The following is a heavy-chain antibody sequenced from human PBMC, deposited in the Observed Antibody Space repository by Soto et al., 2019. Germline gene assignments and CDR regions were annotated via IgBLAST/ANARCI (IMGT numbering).Heavy chain of an antibody. Sequence: ETLSLTCTVSGGSISSYYWSWIRQPPGKGLEWIGYIYYSGSTNYNPSLKSRVTISVDTSKNQFSLKLSSVTAADTAVYYCARHGLSDYDFWSGYYNSYFDYWGQGTLVTVSS. J-gene: IGHJ4*02. D-gene: IGHD3-3*01. CDR1: GGSISSYY. CDR3: ARHGLSDYDFWSGYYNSYFDY. V-gene: IGHV4-59*08. CDR2: IYYSGST.